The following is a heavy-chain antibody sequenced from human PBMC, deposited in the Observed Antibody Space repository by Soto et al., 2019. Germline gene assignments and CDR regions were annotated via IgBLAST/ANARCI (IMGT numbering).Heavy chain of an antibody. Sequence: QVQLVESGGGVVQPGRSLRLSCAASGFTFSSYGMHWVRQAPGKGLEWVAVIWYDGSNKYYADSVKGRFTISRDNSKNTLYLQMNSLRAEDTAVYYCARGFDYGAYFDYWGQGTLVTVSS. CDR3: ARGFDYGAYFDY. V-gene: IGHV3-33*01. CDR1: GFTFSSYG. J-gene: IGHJ4*02. CDR2: IWYDGSNK. D-gene: IGHD4-17*01.